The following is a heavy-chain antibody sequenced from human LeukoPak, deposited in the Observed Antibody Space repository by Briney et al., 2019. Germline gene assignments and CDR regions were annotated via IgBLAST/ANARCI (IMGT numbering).Heavy chain of an antibody. CDR3: ARDPSAYSSSWSNWFDP. CDR1: GYTFTSYG. D-gene: IGHD6-13*01. V-gene: IGHV1-18*01. Sequence: ASVKVSCKASGYTFTSYGISWVRQAPGQGLEWMGWISAYNGNTNYAQKLQGRVTMTIDTSTSTAYMELRSLRSDDTAVYYCARDPSAYSSSWSNWFDPWGQGTLVTVSS. CDR2: ISAYNGNT. J-gene: IGHJ5*02.